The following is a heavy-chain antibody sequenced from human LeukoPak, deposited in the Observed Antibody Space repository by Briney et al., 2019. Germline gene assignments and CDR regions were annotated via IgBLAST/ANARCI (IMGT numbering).Heavy chain of an antibody. J-gene: IGHJ4*02. V-gene: IGHV1-8*01. D-gene: IGHD1-26*01. CDR2: MNPNSGNT. Sequence: GASVKVSCKASGYTFTSYDINWVRQATGQGLEWMGWMNPNSGNTGYAQKFQGRVTMTRNTSISTAYMELSSLRSEDTAVYYCASISKVGATIDYWGQGTLVTVCS. CDR1: GYTFTSYD. CDR3: ASISKVGATIDY.